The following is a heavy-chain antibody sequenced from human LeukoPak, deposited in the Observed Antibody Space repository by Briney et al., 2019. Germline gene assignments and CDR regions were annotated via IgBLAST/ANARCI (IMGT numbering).Heavy chain of an antibody. CDR2: IWYDGNNK. CDR1: GFIFRSYG. V-gene: IGHV3-33*01. D-gene: IGHD3-22*01. J-gene: IGHJ6*02. Sequence: GGPLRLSCVASGFIFRSYGMHWVRQAPGKGLEWVAVIWYDGNNKYYADPVKGRFTISRDNSKNTLYLQMNNLRAEDTAVYYCAREGYYDRCGQDGMDVWGQGTTVTVSS. CDR3: AREGYYDRCGQDGMDV.